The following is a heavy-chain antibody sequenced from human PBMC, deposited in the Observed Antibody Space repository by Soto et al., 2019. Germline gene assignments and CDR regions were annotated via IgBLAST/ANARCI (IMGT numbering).Heavy chain of an antibody. CDR1: GYTLTSYG. V-gene: IGHV1-18*01. D-gene: IGHD2-15*01. CDR2: ISAYNGNT. CDR3: ARVLFLIGGVVGFDP. Sequence: ASVKVSCKASGYTLTSYGISWVRQAPGQGLEWMGWISAYNGNTNYAQKLQGRVTMTTDTSTSTAYMELRSLRSDATAVYYCARVLFLIGGVVGFDPWGQGTLVTVSS. J-gene: IGHJ5*02.